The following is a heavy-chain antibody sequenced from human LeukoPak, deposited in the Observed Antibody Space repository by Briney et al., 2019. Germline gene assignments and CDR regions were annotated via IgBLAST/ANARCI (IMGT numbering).Heavy chain of an antibody. CDR2: IIPIFGTA. CDR1: GGTFSSYA. J-gene: IGHJ3*02. CDR3: ARVGGPDAFDI. V-gene: IGHV1-69*05. Sequence: VASVKVSCKASGGTFSSYAISWVRQAPGQGLEWMGGIIPIFGTANYAQKFQGRVTITTDESTSTAYMELSSLRSEDTAVYYCARVGGPDAFDIWGQGTMVTVSS. D-gene: IGHD3-16*01.